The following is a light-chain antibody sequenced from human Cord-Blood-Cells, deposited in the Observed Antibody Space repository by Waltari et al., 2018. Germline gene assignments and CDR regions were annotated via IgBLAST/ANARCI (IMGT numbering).Light chain of an antibody. CDR2: RNN. CDR1: SSNIGSNY. Sequence: QSVLTQPPSASGTPGQRVTISCSGSSSNIGSNYVYWYQQLPGTAPNLLNYRNNQRPSGVTDRFSGSKSGTSASLAISGLRSEDEADYYCAAWDDSLSGVVFGGGTKLTVL. V-gene: IGLV1-47*01. J-gene: IGLJ2*01. CDR3: AAWDDSLSGVV.